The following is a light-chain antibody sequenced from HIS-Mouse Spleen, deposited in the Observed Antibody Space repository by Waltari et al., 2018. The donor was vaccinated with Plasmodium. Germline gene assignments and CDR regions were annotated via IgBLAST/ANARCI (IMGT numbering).Light chain of an antibody. CDR1: ALPKKY. J-gene: IGLJ3*02. CDR2: EDS. Sequence: SYELTQPPSVSVSPGQTARITCSGDALPKKYAYWYQKKSGQAPVLVIYEDSKRPSGIPVRFAGSRSGTMATLTISGAQVEDEADYYGYSTDSSGNHRVFGGGTKLTVL. V-gene: IGLV3-10*01. CDR3: YSTDSSGNHRV.